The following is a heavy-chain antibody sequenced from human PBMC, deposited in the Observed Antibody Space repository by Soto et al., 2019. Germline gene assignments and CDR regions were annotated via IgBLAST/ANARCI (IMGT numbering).Heavy chain of an antibody. Sequence: GGSLRLSCAASGFTFSSYAMHWVRKAQGKGLEWVEVISYDGSNKYYADSVKGRFTISRDNSKNTLYLQMNSLRAEDTAVYYCARVGPRTVAGFDYWGQGTLVTVSA. J-gene: IGHJ4*02. CDR2: ISYDGSNK. CDR3: ARVGPRTVAGFDY. V-gene: IGHV3-30-3*01. D-gene: IGHD6-19*01. CDR1: GFTFSSYA.